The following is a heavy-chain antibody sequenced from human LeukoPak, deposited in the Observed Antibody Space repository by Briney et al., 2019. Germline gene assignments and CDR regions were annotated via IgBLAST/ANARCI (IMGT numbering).Heavy chain of an antibody. CDR2: RDSHGRSA. CDR1: GFTFSSHW. J-gene: IGHJ4*02. D-gene: IGHD5-24*01. CDR3: VRDLWGDRDGFFDC. V-gene: IGHV3-74*01. Sequence: PGVSLRLSCAASGFTFSSHWMHWVRHGPGKGLVWVARRDSHGRSASYGVSVKGRFTISRDNAKNTLSLQMNNLRAEATAVYYCVRDLWGDRDGFFDCWGQGTLVTVSS.